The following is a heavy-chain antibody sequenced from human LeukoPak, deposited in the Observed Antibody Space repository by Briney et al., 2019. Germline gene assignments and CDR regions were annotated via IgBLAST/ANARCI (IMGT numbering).Heavy chain of an antibody. Sequence: PGGSLRLSCAASGFTFSTFWMHWVRQAPGKGLVWVSRINRDGSRTTYADSVKGRFTISRDNAKNTLYLQMNSLRAEDTAVYYCARDADTSGYYAGAFDIWGQGTMVTVSS. J-gene: IGHJ3*02. CDR1: GFTFSTFW. CDR2: INRDGSRT. CDR3: ARDADTSGYYAGAFDI. D-gene: IGHD3-22*01. V-gene: IGHV3-74*01.